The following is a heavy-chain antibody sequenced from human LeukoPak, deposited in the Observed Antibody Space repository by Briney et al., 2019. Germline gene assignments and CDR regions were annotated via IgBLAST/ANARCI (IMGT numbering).Heavy chain of an antibody. V-gene: IGHV3-23*01. CDR3: GGYSSGWYDY. CDR2: ITTSDGNT. D-gene: IGHD6-19*01. Sequence: PGGSLRLSCAASGFTFSSYTMSWVRQAPGKGLEWVSTITTSDGNTYYADSVKGRFSISRDNFKNTLYLQMNSLRAEDTAVYYCGGYSSGWYDYWGQGTLVTVSS. CDR1: GFTFSSYT. J-gene: IGHJ4*02.